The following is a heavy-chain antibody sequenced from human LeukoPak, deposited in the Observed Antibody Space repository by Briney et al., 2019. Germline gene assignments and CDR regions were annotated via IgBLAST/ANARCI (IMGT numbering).Heavy chain of an antibody. CDR2: IYYSGST. D-gene: IGHD3-9*01. V-gene: IGHV4-59*01. CDR1: GGSISSYY. Sequence: SETLSLTCTVSGGSISSYYWNWIRQPPGKGLEYIGYIYYSGSTNYNPSLKSRVTISVDTSENQFSLKLSSVTAADTAVYYCARGPDLTALNWGQGTLVTVSS. J-gene: IGHJ4*02. CDR3: ARGPDLTALN.